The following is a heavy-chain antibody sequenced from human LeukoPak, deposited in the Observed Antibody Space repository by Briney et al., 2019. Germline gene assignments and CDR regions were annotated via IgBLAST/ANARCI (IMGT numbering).Heavy chain of an antibody. CDR1: GFTFSSYW. CDR2: IKQDGSEE. D-gene: IGHD3-22*01. CDR3: ARDFRITMIRSDY. V-gene: IGHV3-7*01. J-gene: IGHJ4*02. Sequence: PGGSLRLSCAASGFTFSSYWMSWVRQAPGKGLEWVANIKQDGSEEYYVDSVKGRFTISRDNAKNSLYLQMNSLRAEDTAVYYCARDFRITMIRSDYWGQGTLVTVSS.